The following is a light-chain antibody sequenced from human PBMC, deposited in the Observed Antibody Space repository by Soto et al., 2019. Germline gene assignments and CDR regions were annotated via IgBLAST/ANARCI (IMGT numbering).Light chain of an antibody. V-gene: IGKV1-39*01. Sequence: IQMTQSPFSLSASVVDRVTITCRASQPIGTHLNWYQQKPGKAPQILIYAASTLQRGVPSRFSGSGFDRDFTLTISSLQPEDLATYYCQQTYITPPITFGQGTRLEI. CDR3: QQTYITPPIT. CDR1: QPIGTH. J-gene: IGKJ5*01. CDR2: AAS.